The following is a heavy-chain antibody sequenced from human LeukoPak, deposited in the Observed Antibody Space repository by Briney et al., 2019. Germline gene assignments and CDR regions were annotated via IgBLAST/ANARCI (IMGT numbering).Heavy chain of an antibody. D-gene: IGHD1-26*01. V-gene: IGHV1-24*01. CDR3: ATDTGSYYLRYFDL. J-gene: IGHJ2*01. CDR2: FDPEDGET. CDR1: GYTLTELS. Sequence: ASVKVSCKVSGYTLTELSMHWVRQAPGKGLEWMGGFDPEDGETIYAQKFQGRVSMTEDTSTDTAYMELSGMRAEGTVLYYCATDTGSYYLRYFDLWGRGTLVTVSS.